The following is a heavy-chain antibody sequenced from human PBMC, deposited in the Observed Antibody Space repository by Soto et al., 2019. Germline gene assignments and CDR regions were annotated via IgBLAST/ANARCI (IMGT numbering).Heavy chain of an antibody. V-gene: IGHV1-2*04. D-gene: IGHD1-7*01. CDR3: AREVRSSITGTTGRPYGMDV. J-gene: IGHJ6*02. CDR2: INPNSGGT. CDR1: GYTFTGYY. Sequence: GASVKVSCKASGYTFTGYYMHWVRQAPGQGLEWMGWINPNSGGTNYAQKFQGWVTMTRDTSISTAYMELSRLRSDDTAVYYCAREVRSSITGTTGRPYGMDVWGQGTTVTVSS.